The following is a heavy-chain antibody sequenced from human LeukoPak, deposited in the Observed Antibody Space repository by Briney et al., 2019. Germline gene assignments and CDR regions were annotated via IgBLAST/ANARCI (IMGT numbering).Heavy chain of an antibody. D-gene: IGHD2-2*01. CDR3: ATRYCSSTSCYPDWFDP. V-gene: IGHV4-34*01. CDR1: GGSFSGYY. CDR2: INHSGST. J-gene: IGHJ5*02. Sequence: SETLSLTCAVYGGSFSGYYWSRIRQPPGKGLEWIGEINHSGSTNYNPSLKSRVTISVDTSKNQFSLKLSSVTAADTAVYYCATRYCSSTSCYPDWFDPWGQGTLVTVSS.